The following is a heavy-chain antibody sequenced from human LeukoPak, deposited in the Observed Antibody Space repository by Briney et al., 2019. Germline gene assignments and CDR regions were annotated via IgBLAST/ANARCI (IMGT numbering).Heavy chain of an antibody. J-gene: IGHJ4*02. CDR3: VATSGSSTN. CDR2: VSYGGSIK. D-gene: IGHD2-2*01. CDR1: GFTFSNST. V-gene: IGHV3-30-3*01. Sequence: GGSLRLSCVASGFTFSNSTMHWVRQAPGKGLEWVAVVSYGGSIKYYADSVKSRLTISRDNSENTLYLQMNSLRAEDTAVYYCVATSGSSTNWGQGTLVTVSS.